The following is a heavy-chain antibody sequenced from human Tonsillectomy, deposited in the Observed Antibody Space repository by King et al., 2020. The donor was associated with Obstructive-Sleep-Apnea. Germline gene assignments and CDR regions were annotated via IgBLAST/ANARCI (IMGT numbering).Heavy chain of an antibody. J-gene: IGHJ2*01. V-gene: IGHV4-59*01. CDR3: ARGPESNWGYSVYWYSDI. CDR1: GGSISSYY. CDR2: VYYSGST. Sequence: QLQESGPGLVKPSETLSLTCTVSGGSISSYYWNWIRQPPGKGLEWIGYVYYSGSTSYSPSHKSRVTISVDTSKSQFSLKLTSVTAADTGVYYCARGPESNWGYSVYWYSDIWGRGTLVTVSS. D-gene: IGHD7-27*01.